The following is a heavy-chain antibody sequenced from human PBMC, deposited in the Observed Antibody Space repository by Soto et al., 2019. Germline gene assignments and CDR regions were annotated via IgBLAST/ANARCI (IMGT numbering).Heavy chain of an antibody. CDR1: GYTFTSYA. CDR3: ARDWQQLDNWFDP. V-gene: IGHV1-3*01. Sequence: QVQLVQSGAEVKKPGASVKVSCKASGYTFTSYAMHWVRQAPGQRLEWMGWINAGNGNTKYSQKFQGRVTITRDTSASTAYMELSSLRSEDTAVYYCARDWQQLDNWFDPWGQGTLVTVSS. CDR2: INAGNGNT. J-gene: IGHJ5*02. D-gene: IGHD6-13*01.